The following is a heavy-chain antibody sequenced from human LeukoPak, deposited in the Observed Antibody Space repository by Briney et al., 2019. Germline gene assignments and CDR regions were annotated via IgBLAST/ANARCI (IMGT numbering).Heavy chain of an antibody. J-gene: IGHJ2*01. Sequence: KASETLSLTCTVSGGSISSYYWSWIRQPPGKGLEWIGYIYYSGSTNYNPSLKSRVTISVDTSKNQFSLKLRSVTAADTAVYYCARFLAYCGGDCSNWYFDLWGRGTLVTVSS. CDR2: IYYSGST. D-gene: IGHD2-21*02. CDR3: ARFLAYCGGDCSNWYFDL. CDR1: GGSISSYY. V-gene: IGHV4-59*12.